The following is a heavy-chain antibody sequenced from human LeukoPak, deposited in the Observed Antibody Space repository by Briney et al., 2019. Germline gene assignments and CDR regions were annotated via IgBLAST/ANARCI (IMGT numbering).Heavy chain of an antibody. D-gene: IGHD2-2*01. V-gene: IGHV3-23*01. CDR2: ISGSGGST. J-gene: IGHJ5*02. CDR3: AKGGYCSSTSCYGDWFDP. Sequence: GGSLRLSRAASGFTFSSYAMSWVRQAPGKGLEWFSAISGSGGSTYYADSVKGRFTISRDNSKNTLYLQMNSLRAEDTAVYYCAKGGYCSSTSCYGDWFDPWGQGTLVTVSS. CDR1: GFTFSSYA.